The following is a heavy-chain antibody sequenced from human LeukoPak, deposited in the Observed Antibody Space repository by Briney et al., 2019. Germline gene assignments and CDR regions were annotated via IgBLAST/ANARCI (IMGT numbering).Heavy chain of an antibody. CDR3: SEDDNVDTSGFGRH. CDR2: INSDGSST. CDR1: GFTFSTSW. Sequence: GGSLRLSCAASGFTFSTSWMHWVRQVPGKGLVWVSRINSDGSSTSYADSVKGRFTISRDNAKNTLYLQMNSLRAEDTAVYYCSEDDNVDTSGFGRHWRQGTLVTVSS. V-gene: IGHV3-74*01. D-gene: IGHD6-19*01. J-gene: IGHJ4*02.